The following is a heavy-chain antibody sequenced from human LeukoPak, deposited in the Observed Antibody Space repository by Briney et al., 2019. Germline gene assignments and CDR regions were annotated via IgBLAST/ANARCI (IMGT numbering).Heavy chain of an antibody. Sequence: ASVKVSCKASGGTFSSYAISWVRQAPGRGLEWMGGFDPEDGETIYAQKFQGRVTMTEDTSTDTAYMELSSLRSEDTAVYYCALRYLGGWFDPWGQGTLVTVSS. D-gene: IGHD1-1*01. J-gene: IGHJ5*02. CDR2: FDPEDGET. CDR1: GGTFSSYA. V-gene: IGHV1-24*01. CDR3: ALRYLGGWFDP.